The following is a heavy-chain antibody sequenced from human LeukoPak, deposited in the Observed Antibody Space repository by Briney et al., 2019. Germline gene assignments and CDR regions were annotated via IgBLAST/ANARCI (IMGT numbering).Heavy chain of an antibody. CDR1: GGSISSYY. Sequence: PSETLSLTCTVSGGSISSYYWSWIRQPPGKGLEWIGYIYSSGSTNYNPSLKSRVTISVDRSENQFSLKLSSATAADTAVYYCARRATFSYYSAMDVWGQGTTVTVSS. CDR3: ARRATFSYYSAMDV. CDR2: IYSSGST. D-gene: IGHD5-24*01. V-gene: IGHV4-59*08. J-gene: IGHJ6*02.